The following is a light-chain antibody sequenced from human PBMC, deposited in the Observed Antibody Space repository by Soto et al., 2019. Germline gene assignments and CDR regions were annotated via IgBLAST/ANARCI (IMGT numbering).Light chain of an antibody. V-gene: IGKV3-15*01. J-gene: IGKJ1*01. CDR1: QRIDTN. Sequence: EIVVTQSPATLSVSPGERATLSCRASQRIDTNLAWFQQKRGQAPRLLIYGASTRATGVPARFRGSGSGTEFTLTISILQSEDSADYYCQQYHYWWTFGHGTKVEIK. CDR2: GAS. CDR3: QQYHYWWT.